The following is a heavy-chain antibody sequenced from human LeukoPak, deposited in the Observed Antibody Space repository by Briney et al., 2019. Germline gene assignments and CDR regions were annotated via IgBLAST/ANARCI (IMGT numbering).Heavy chain of an antibody. D-gene: IGHD3-10*01. V-gene: IGHV1-46*01. CDR3: ARGLRGVFWGLDY. CDR1: GYTFTSYY. Sequence: GASVKVSCKASGYTFTSYYMHWVRQAPGQGLEWMGVINPTGGSASYAQNFQGRVTMTRDTSTSTVYMELSSLRSEDTAVYYCARGLRGVFWGLDYWGQGTLVTVSS. J-gene: IGHJ4*02. CDR2: INPTGGSA.